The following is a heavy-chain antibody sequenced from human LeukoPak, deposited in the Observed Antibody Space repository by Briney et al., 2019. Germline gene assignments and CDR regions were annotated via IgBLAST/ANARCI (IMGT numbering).Heavy chain of an antibody. CDR2: ISSSSSTI. Sequence: GGSLRLSCAASGFTFSSYSMNWVRQAPGKGLEWVSYISSSSSTIYYADSVKGRFTISRDNAKNSLYLQMNSLRAEDTAVYYCARDPDFYSNWFDPWGQGTLVTVSS. J-gene: IGHJ5*02. V-gene: IGHV3-48*01. CDR1: GFTFSSYS. CDR3: ARDPDFYSNWFDP. D-gene: IGHD4-11*01.